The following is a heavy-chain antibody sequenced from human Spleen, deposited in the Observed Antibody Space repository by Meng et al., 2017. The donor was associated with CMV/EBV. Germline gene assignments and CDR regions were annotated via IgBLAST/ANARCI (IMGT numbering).Heavy chain of an antibody. J-gene: IGHJ6*02. CDR2: VSGSGAST. CDR3: ARGRPGYCSSTSCNGMDV. CDR1: GFTFSRYA. Sequence: GGSLRLSCVASGFTFSRYAMNWVRQAPGKGLEWVSSVSGSGASTYHADSVKGRFTISRDSAKISLYLQMDSLRAEDTAVYYCARGRPGYCSSTSCNGMDVWGQGTTVTVSS. V-gene: IGHV3-23*01. D-gene: IGHD2-2*01.